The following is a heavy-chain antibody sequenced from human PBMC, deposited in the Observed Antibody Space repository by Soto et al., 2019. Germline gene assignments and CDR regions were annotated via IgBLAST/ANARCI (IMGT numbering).Heavy chain of an antibody. J-gene: IGHJ6*02. V-gene: IGHV3-30*18. Sequence: GGSLRLSCAASGFTFSSYGMHWVRQAPGKGLEWVAVISYDGSNKYYADSVKGRFTISRDNSKNTLYLQMNSLRAEDTAVYYCAKESHYCGGDCYSYYYYGMDVWGQGTTVTVSS. CDR1: GFTFSSYG. CDR2: ISYDGSNK. CDR3: AKESHYCGGDCYSYYYYGMDV. D-gene: IGHD2-21*02.